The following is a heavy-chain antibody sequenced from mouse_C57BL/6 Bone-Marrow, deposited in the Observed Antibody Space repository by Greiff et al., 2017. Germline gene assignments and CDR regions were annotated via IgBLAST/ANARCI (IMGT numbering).Heavy chain of an antibody. CDR2: IYPRSGNT. Sequence: VKLMESGAELARPGASVKLSCKASGYTFTSYGISWVKQRTGQGLEWIGEIYPRSGNTYYNEKFKGKATLTADKSSSTAYMELRSLTSEDSAVYFCARVGNYNYYAMDYWGQGTSVTVSS. CDR3: ARVGNYNYYAMDY. D-gene: IGHD2-1*01. V-gene: IGHV1-81*01. J-gene: IGHJ4*01. CDR1: GYTFTSYG.